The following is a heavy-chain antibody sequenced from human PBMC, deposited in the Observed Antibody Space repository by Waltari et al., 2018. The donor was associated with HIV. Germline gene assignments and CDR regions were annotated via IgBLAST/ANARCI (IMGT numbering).Heavy chain of an antibody. Sequence: QLQLQESGPGLVKPSETLSLTCTVSGGSISSSSYYWGWIRQPPGKGLEWIGSIYYGGSTYDNPSLKSRVTISVDTSKNQFSLKLSSVTAADTAVYYCARHEGWFDPWGQGTLVTVSS. CDR2: IYYGGST. J-gene: IGHJ5*02. CDR3: ARHEGWFDP. CDR1: GGSISSSSYY. V-gene: IGHV4-39*01.